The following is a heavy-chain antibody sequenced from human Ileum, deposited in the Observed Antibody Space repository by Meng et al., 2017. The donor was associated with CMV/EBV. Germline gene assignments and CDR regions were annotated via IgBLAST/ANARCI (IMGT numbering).Heavy chain of an antibody. CDR3: VRGSLRGSPEGFDI. CDR1: GCAFSNYG. V-gene: IGHV3-23*01. D-gene: IGHD3-10*01. CDR2: VTGGDGRP. J-gene: IGHJ3*02. Sequence: GESLKISCEASGCAFSNYGMNWVRQAPGKGLEWVSGVTGGDGRPYYVDSLKGRFTISRDVSKNTLYVHMDSLRGEDTAIYYCVRGSLRGSPEGFDIWGQGTMGTVSS.